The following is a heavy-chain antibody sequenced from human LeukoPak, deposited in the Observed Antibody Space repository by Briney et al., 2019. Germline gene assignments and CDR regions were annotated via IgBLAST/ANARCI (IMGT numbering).Heavy chain of an antibody. CDR3: ARHRSSWLIDY. CDR1: GFTFNTYA. D-gene: IGHD6-6*01. Sequence: GGSLRLSCAASGFTFNTYAMSWVRQAPWERLQWVSGISDSGGNAYYADSVRGRFTISRDNSKNTLYLQMNSLRAEDTAVYYCARHRSSWLIDYWGQGTLVTVSS. CDR2: ISDSGGNA. J-gene: IGHJ4*02. V-gene: IGHV3-23*01.